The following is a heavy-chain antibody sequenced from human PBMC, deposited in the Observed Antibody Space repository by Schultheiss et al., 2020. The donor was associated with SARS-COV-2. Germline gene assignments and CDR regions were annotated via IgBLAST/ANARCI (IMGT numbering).Heavy chain of an antibody. Sequence: SETLSLTCTVSGGSISSYYWSWIRQPAGKGLEWIGRIYSSGSTNYNPSLKSRVTMSVDTSKNQFSLKLSSVTAADTAVYYCARDCGSSCRGPPDYWGQGTLVTVSS. CDR2: IYSSGST. CDR3: ARDCGSSCRGPPDY. J-gene: IGHJ4*02. V-gene: IGHV4-4*07. CDR1: GGSISSYY. D-gene: IGHD6-13*01.